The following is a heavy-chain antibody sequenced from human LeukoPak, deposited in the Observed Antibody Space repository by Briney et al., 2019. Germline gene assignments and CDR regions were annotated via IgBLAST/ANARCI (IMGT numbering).Heavy chain of an antibody. Sequence: PGGSLRLSCTASGFTFGDYFMTWFRQAPGKGLEWVSYISSVGSSTVYADSVKGRFTISRNNTKSSLFLQMNSLRAEDTAVYYCARARGAGPGAHFDYWGQGTPVIVSS. D-gene: IGHD3-10*01. J-gene: IGHJ4*02. CDR2: ISSVGSST. CDR1: GFTFGDYF. CDR3: ARARGAGPGAHFDY. V-gene: IGHV3-11*01.